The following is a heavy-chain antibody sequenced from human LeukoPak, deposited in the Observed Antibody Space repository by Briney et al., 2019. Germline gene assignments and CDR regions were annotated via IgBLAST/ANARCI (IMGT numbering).Heavy chain of an antibody. CDR3: ARQGIQLWPWY. V-gene: IGHV4-34*01. CDR1: GGSFSGYY. D-gene: IGHD5-18*01. CDR2: IDHSGST. Sequence: SETLSLTCAVYGGSFSGYYWSWIRQPPGKGLEWIGEIDHSGSTYYNPSLKSRVTISVDTSKNQFSLKLSSVTAADTAVYYCARQGIQLWPWYWGQGTLVTVSS. J-gene: IGHJ4*02.